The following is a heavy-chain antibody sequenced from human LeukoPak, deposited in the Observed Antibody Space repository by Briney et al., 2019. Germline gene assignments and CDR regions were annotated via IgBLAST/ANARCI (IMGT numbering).Heavy chain of an antibody. V-gene: IGHV4-61*01. CDR3: ARSGYVVGYFDY. CDR2: IYYSGST. J-gene: IGHJ4*02. CDR1: GGSISSGSYY. Sequence: PSETLSLTCTVSGGSISSGSYYWSWIRQPPGKGLEWIGYIYYSGSTNYNPSLKSRVTISVDTSKNQFSLKLSSVTAADTAVYYCARSGYVVGYFDYWGQGTLVTVSS. D-gene: IGHD5-12*01.